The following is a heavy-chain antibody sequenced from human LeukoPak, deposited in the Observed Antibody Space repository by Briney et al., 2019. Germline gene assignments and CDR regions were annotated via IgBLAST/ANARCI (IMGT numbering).Heavy chain of an antibody. J-gene: IGHJ2*01. CDR2: IIPIFGTA. CDR1: GGTFSSYA. V-gene: IGHV1-69*13. D-gene: IGHD5-18*01. CDR3: ARDRLQLSSYWYFDL. Sequence: SVKVSCKASGGTFSSYAISWVRQAPGQGLEWMGGIIPIFGTANYAQKFQGRVTITADESTSTAYMELSSLRSEDTAVYYCARDRLQLSSYWYFDLWGRGTLVTVSS.